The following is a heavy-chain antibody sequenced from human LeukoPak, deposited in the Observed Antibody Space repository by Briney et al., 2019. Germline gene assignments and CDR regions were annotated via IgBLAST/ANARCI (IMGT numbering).Heavy chain of an antibody. J-gene: IGHJ6*03. CDR2: INHSGIT. D-gene: IGHD1-14*01. CDR3: ARGSELRYNYMDV. CDR1: GGSFSGDY. V-gene: IGHV4-34*01. Sequence: SETLSLTCAVYGGSFSGDYWIWIRQTPEKGLEWIGEINHSGITNYNPSFKSRVAISVDTSKNQFSLKLTSVTAADTAVYYCARGSELRYNYMDVWGKGTTVTVSS.